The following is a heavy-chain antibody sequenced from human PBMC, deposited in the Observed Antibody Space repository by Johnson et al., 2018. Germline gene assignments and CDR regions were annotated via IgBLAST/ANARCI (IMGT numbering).Heavy chain of an antibody. CDR2: IWYDGSNK. D-gene: IGHD1-26*01. CDR3: AREGGSVDAFDI. V-gene: IGHV3-33*01. J-gene: IGHJ3*02. CDR1: GFTFSSYG. Sequence: VQLVESGGGVVQPGRSLRLSCAASGFTFSSYGMHWVRQAPGKGLEWVAVIWYDGSNKYYADSVKGRFTISRDNSKNTLHLQMNSLGGEDTAVYYWAREGGSVDAFDIWGQGTTVTVSS.